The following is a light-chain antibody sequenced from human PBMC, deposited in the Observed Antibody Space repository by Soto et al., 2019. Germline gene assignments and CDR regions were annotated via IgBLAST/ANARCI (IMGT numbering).Light chain of an antibody. J-gene: IGKJ4*01. CDR2: GAY. Sequence: IVLTQSPAILALSPGDRATLSCRASQSVSSSYLAWYQHKPGQAPRLLIHGAYSRVTGIPDRFSGSGSGIDFTLTITRLEPEDFAVYYCQQYQSLTFGGGTKVEIK. V-gene: IGKV3-20*01. CDR3: QQYQSLT. CDR1: QSVSSSY.